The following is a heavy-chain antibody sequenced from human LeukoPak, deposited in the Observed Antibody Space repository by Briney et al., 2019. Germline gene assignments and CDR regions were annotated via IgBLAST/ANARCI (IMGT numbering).Heavy chain of an antibody. CDR2: IIPILGIA. V-gene: IGHV1-69*04. CDR1: GGTFSSYA. J-gene: IGHJ4*02. D-gene: IGHD5-18*01. Sequence: GASVKVSCKASGGTFSSYAISWVRQAPGQGLEWMGRIIPILGIANYAQKFQGRVTITADKSTSTAYMELSSLRSEDTAVYYCARAPRGGYSYGSAYYFDYWGQGTLVTVSS. CDR3: ARAPRGGYSYGSAYYFDY.